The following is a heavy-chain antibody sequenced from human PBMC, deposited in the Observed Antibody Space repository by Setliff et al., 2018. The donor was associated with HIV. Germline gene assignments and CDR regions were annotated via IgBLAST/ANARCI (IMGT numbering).Heavy chain of an antibody. CDR1: GDSITTNY. CDR2: IYYGGST. CDR3: ARSIKAALRAGAFDV. Sequence: TVSGDSITTNYWSWIRQSPGKGLEWIGSIYYGGSTNYNPSLKSRVTISLDTSRNQVFLNLTSVTAADTAVYYCARSIKAALRAGAFDVWGQGTMVTVSS. J-gene: IGHJ3*01. D-gene: IGHD2-15*01. V-gene: IGHV4-59*01.